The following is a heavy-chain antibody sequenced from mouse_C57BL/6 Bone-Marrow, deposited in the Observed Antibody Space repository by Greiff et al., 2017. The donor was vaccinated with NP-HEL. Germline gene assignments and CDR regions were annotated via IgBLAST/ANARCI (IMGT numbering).Heavy chain of an antibody. V-gene: IGHV5-17*01. CDR3: ARIYYDYDGSHAMDY. Sequence: EVMLVESGGGLVKPGGSLKLSCAASGFTFSDYGMHWVRQAPEEGLEWVAYISSGSSTIYYADTVKGRFTISRDNAKNTLFLQMTSLRSEDTAMYYCARIYYDYDGSHAMDYWGQGTSVTVSS. D-gene: IGHD2-4*01. CDR1: GFTFSDYG. CDR2: ISSGSSTI. J-gene: IGHJ4*01.